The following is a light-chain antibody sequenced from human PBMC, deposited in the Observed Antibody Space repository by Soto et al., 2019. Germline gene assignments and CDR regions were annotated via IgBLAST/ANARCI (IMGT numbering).Light chain of an antibody. CDR3: QQQYSDPLK. J-gene: IGKJ4*01. CDR1: QSVLYSSKNKNS. V-gene: IGKV4-1*01. Sequence: DIVMTQSPDSLAVSLGERATINCKSSQSVLYSSKNKNSLVWYQQKPGQPPKLLIYCASTRESAVPDRFSGSGSGTDFTLTIRSLQDEDVAVYNCQQQYSDPLKFGGGTNVQIK. CDR2: CAS.